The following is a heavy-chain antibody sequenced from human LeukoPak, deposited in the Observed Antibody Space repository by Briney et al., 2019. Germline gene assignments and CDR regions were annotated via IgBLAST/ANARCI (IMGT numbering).Heavy chain of an antibody. CDR3: ARDSSSWFLGY. CDR2: IYSSGTT. D-gene: IGHD6-13*01. V-gene: IGHV4-4*07. J-gene: IGHJ4*02. Sequence: KPSETPSLTCTVSGDSMRTYYWSWIRQPAGKGLEWIGRIYSSGTTNYNPSLKSRVTMSVDKSKNQFSLKLSSVTAADTAVYYCARDSSSWFLGYWGQGSLVTVSS. CDR1: GDSMRTYY.